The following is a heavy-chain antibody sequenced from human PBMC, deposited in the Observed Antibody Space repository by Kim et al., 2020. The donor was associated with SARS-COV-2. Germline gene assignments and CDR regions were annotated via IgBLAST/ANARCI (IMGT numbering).Heavy chain of an antibody. Sequence: ANAGKGPFTISRDNSKNTRYLQMNSLRAEDTAVYYCAKDSSSWYKNWFDPWGQGTLVTVSS. J-gene: IGHJ5*02. CDR3: AKDSSSWYKNWFDP. V-gene: IGHV3-23*01. D-gene: IGHD6-13*01.